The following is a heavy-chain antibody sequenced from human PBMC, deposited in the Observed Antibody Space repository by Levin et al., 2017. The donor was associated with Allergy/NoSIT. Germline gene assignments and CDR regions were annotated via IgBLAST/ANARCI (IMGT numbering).Heavy chain of an antibody. CDR3: AKDVQVDCWSGYYRAKYFDY. V-gene: IGHV3-23*01. CDR2: ISGSGGST. D-gene: IGHD3-3*01. CDR1: GFTFSSYA. J-gene: IGHJ4*02. Sequence: QSGGSLRLSCAASGFTFSSYAMSWVRQAPGKGLEWVSAISGSGGSTYYADSVKGRFTISRDNSKNTLYLQMNSLRAEDTAVYYCAKDVQVDCWSGYYRAKYFDYWGQGTLVTVSS.